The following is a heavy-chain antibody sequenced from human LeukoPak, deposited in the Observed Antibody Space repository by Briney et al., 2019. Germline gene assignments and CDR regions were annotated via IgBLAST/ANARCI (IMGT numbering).Heavy chain of an antibody. J-gene: IGHJ4*02. CDR1: GASVSSGSCY. Sequence: SETLSLTCTVSGASVSSGSCYWSWIRQPPGKGLEWIGYIYYSGSTNYNPSLKSRVTISVDTSKNQFSLKLSSVTAADTAVYYCARGSRGYSYGWGQGTLVTVSS. CDR3: ARGSRGYSYG. CDR2: IYYSGST. D-gene: IGHD5-18*01. V-gene: IGHV4-61*01.